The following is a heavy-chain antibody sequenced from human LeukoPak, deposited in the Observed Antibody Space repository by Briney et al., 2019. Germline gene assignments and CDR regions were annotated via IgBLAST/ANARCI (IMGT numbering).Heavy chain of an antibody. J-gene: IGHJ5*02. CDR3: ARGCRYSNSWYRYWIDP. CDR2: INHSGSA. CDR1: GGSFSGYY. V-gene: IGHV4-34*01. D-gene: IGHD6-13*01. Sequence: SGTLSLTCAVYGGSFSGYYWSWIRQPPGKGLEWIGEINHSGSANYNSSLKSRVSISEDTSKNQFSLKLTSVTAADTAVYYCARGCRYSNSWYRYWIDPWGQGTLVTVSA.